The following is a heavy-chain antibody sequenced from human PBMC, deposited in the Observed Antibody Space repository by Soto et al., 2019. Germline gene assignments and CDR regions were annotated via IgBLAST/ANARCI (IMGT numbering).Heavy chain of an antibody. Sequence: QVQLQESGPGLVKPSETLSLTCTVSGGSITNYYYSWIRQPPGPGLEWIGYIFHTGTTSYNPSLKTRVTLSVDTSQSQFSLKLNSVTAADTAVYYCTTEAYDNSGSLAFDIWGPGTLVTVS. CDR2: IFHTGTT. CDR1: GGSITNYY. J-gene: IGHJ3*02. D-gene: IGHD3-22*01. V-gene: IGHV4-59*08. CDR3: TTEAYDNSGSLAFDI.